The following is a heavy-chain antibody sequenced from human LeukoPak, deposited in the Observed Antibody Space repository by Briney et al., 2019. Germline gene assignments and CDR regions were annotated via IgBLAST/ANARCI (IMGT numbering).Heavy chain of an antibody. V-gene: IGHV4-61*02. CDR1: GGSISSGSYY. D-gene: IGHD6-6*01. CDR2: IYTSGST. J-gene: IGHJ6*03. CDR3: ARVPFEYSSSAGVYYYYMDV. Sequence: PSQTLSLTCTVSGGSISSGSYYWRWLRQRAGKGLQWLGRIYTSGSTNYNPSLKSRVTISVDTYKNQFSLKLSSVTAADTAVYYCARVPFEYSSSAGVYYYYMDVWGKGTTVTVSS.